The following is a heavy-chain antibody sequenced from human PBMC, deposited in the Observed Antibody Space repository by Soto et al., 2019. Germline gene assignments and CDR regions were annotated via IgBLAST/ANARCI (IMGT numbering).Heavy chain of an antibody. Sequence: QVQLVESGGGVVQPGRSLRLSCAASRFTFSSYAMHWVRQAPGKGLEWVAVISYDGSNKYYADSVKGRFTISRDNSKNTLYLQMNSLRAEDTAVYYCARKDEAAHWGQGTLVTVSS. V-gene: IGHV3-30-3*01. CDR3: ARKDEAAH. CDR1: RFTFSSYA. J-gene: IGHJ4*02. CDR2: ISYDGSNK. D-gene: IGHD6-6*01.